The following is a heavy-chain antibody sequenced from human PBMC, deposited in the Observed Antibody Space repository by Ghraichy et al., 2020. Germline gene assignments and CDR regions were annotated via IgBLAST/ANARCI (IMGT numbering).Heavy chain of an antibody. Sequence: SETLSLTCTVSGGSISSYYWSWIRQPPGKGLEWIGYIYTSGSTNYNPSLKSRVTISVDTSKNQFSLKLSSVTAADTAVYYCARRTGKSKGSFDYWGQGTLVTVSS. D-gene: IGHD4-23*01. CDR3: ARRTGKSKGSFDY. CDR2: IYTSGST. CDR1: GGSISSYY. V-gene: IGHV4-4*09. J-gene: IGHJ4*02.